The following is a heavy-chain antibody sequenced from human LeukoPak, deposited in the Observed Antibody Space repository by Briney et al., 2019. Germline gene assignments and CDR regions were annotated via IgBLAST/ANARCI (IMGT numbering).Heavy chain of an antibody. CDR2: IATDGSTT. CDR3: ARVRFLEWSRDAFDI. J-gene: IGHJ3*02. Sequence: PGGSLRLSCAASGFTFSSYWMHWVRQAPSKELVWVSRIATDGSTTMYADSVKGRFTISRDNAKNTLYLQMNSLRAEDTAVYYCARVRFLEWSRDAFDIWGQGTMVTVSS. V-gene: IGHV3-74*03. D-gene: IGHD3-3*01. CDR1: GFTFSSYW.